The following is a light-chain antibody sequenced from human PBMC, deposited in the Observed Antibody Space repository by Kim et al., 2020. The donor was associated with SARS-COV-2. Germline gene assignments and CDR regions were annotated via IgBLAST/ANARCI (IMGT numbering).Light chain of an antibody. CDR3: QQYNSYSET. Sequence: DIQMTQSPSTLSASMGDRVTITCRASQNINSWLAWYQQKPGKVPKLLIYKASTLEGGVPSRFSGSGSGTEFTLTISSLQPDDFATYYCQQYNSYSETLGQGTKLEI. V-gene: IGKV1-5*03. CDR2: KAS. J-gene: IGKJ2*01. CDR1: QNINSW.